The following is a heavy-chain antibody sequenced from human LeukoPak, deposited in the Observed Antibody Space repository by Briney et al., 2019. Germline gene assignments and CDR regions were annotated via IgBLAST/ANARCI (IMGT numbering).Heavy chain of an antibody. V-gene: IGHV4-59*01. CDR1: GGSISSYY. J-gene: IGHJ4*02. CDR2: IHYSGNS. Sequence: SETLSLTCTVSGGSISSYYWSWIQQPPGKGLEWIAYIHYSGNSNYNPSLRSRATISEDTSKNQFSLKLSSVTAADTAVYYCARALSITSAGPGYWGQGTLVTVSS. D-gene: IGHD6-13*01. CDR3: ARALSITSAGPGY.